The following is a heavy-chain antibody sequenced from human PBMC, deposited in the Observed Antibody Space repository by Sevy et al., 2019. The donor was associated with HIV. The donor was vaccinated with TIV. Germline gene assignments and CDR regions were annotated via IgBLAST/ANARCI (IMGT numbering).Heavy chain of an antibody. V-gene: IGHV3-7*04. D-gene: IGHD3-22*01. J-gene: IGHJ4*02. CDR3: ARGNSGSFDY. CDR2: IKQDESEK. CDR1: GFTFSTYW. Sequence: GGSLRLSCAASGFTFSTYWMYWVRQAPGMGLEWVANIKQDESEKYYVASVKGRFTISRDNAKNSLYLQMNSLRPGDTAVYYCARGNSGSFDYWGQRTLVTVSS.